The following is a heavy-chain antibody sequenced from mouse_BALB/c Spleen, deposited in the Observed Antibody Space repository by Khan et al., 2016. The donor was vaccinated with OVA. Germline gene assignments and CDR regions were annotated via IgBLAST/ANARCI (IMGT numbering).Heavy chain of an antibody. CDR1: GYSFTGYF. CDR3: ARIYGSDFDY. Sequence: EVQLQQSGPELVKPGASVKISCKASGYSFTGYFMHWVMQSHGKSLEWIGRINPHIGETFYNQKFKGKATLTVDESSSTAHMELRSLASEDSAVDCCARIYGSDFDYWGQGTTLTVSS. CDR2: INPHIGET. J-gene: IGHJ2*01. V-gene: IGHV1-20*02. D-gene: IGHD1-1*01.